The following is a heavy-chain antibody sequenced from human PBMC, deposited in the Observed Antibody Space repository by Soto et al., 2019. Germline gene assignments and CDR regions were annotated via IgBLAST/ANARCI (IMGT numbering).Heavy chain of an antibody. J-gene: IGHJ4*02. CDR1: GDGVSNNSAA. Sequence: PSQTLSLTGGISGDGVSNNSAAWNWIRQSPSRGLEWLGRTYYRSKWYNDYAVSVKSRITINPDTSKNQFSLQLNSVTPEDTAVYYCARAEYSSSRPYFAYWGQGTPVTVSS. CDR2: TYYRSKWYN. D-gene: IGHD6-6*01. CDR3: ARAEYSSSRPYFAY. V-gene: IGHV6-1*01.